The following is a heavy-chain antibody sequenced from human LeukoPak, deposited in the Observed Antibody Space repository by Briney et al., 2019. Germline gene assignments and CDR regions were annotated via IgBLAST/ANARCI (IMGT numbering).Heavy chain of an antibody. Sequence: PSETLSLTCTFSGGSISSYYWSWIGQPPCKGLEWIGNIYYRGGTNYNPSIKSRLTISVDTSKTKFSLKLSSVTGADTAVYYCAASKLQLFPFDYWGQGTLVTVSS. V-gene: IGHV4-59*08. CDR3: AASKLQLFPFDY. J-gene: IGHJ4*02. CDR1: GGSISSYY. D-gene: IGHD3-10*01. CDR2: IYYRGGT.